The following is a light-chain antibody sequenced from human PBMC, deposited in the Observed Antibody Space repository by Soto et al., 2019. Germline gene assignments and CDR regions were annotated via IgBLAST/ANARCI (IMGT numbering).Light chain of an antibody. Sequence: QSALTQPASVSGSPGQSITISCSGTSSDVGGYNYVSWYQQHPGKAPRLIIYEVTKRPSGVSDRFSGSRSANTAALTISRLQAEDEADYYCASYTSDSTWVFGGGTKLTVL. J-gene: IGLJ3*02. V-gene: IGLV2-14*01. CDR3: ASYTSDSTWV. CDR2: EVT. CDR1: SSDVGGYNY.